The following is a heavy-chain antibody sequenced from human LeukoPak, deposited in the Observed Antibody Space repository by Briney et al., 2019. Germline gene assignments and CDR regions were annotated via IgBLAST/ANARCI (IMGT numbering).Heavy chain of an antibody. D-gene: IGHD4-17*01. V-gene: IGHV1-18*01. CDR2: ISASSGNT. J-gene: IGHJ4*02. CDR3: ARAGATETTHFDY. CDR1: GYSFSIFG. Sequence: ASVKVSCKASGYSFSIFGMTWVRQAPGQGLEWMGWISASSGNTNYAQKLQGRVTMTTDTSTNTAYMEPRSLKSDDTAVYYCARAGATETTHFDYWGQGTLVTVSS.